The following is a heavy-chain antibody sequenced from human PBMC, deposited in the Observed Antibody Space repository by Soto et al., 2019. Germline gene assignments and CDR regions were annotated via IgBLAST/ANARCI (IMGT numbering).Heavy chain of an antibody. CDR3: ARGGYCSSTSCYTVYYYYGMDV. Sequence: PGGSLRLSCEASGFTFNNYAIAWVRQAPGKGLEWVSGITSSGAAYYADSVKGRFTISRDNSKNTLYLQMNSLRAEDTAVYYCARGGYCSSTSCYTVYYYYGMDVWGQGTTVTVSS. J-gene: IGHJ6*02. V-gene: IGHV3-23*01. D-gene: IGHD2-2*02. CDR2: ITSSGAA. CDR1: GFTFNNYA.